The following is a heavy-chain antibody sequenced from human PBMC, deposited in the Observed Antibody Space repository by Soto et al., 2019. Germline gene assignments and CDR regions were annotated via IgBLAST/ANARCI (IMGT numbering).Heavy chain of an antibody. J-gene: IGHJ6*02. D-gene: IGHD2-2*01. Sequence: GGSLRLSCAASGFTFSSYGMHWVRQAPGKGLEWVAVISYDGSNKYYADSVKGRFTISRDNSKNTLYLQMNSLRAEDTAVYYCAKDIVVVPAAVNYYYYYGMDVWGQGTTVTAP. V-gene: IGHV3-30*18. CDR3: AKDIVVVPAAVNYYYYYGMDV. CDR1: GFTFSSYG. CDR2: ISYDGSNK.